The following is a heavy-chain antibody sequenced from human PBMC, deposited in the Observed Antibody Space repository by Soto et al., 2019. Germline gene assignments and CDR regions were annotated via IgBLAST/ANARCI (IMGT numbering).Heavy chain of an antibody. V-gene: IGHV4-39*01. CDR1: GGSISSSGYY. CDR2: IYYSGST. CDR3: ARRVTMVRGDDAFDI. D-gene: IGHD3-10*01. Sequence: SETLSLTCTVSGGSISSSGYYWGWIRQPPGKGLEWIGSIYYSGSTYYNPSLKSRVTISVDTSKNQFSLKLSSVTAADTAVYYCARRVTMVRGDDAFDIWGQGTMVTVSS. J-gene: IGHJ3*02.